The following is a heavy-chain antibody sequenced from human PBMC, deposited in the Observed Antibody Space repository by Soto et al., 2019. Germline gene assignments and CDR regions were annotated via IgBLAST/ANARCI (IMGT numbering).Heavy chain of an antibody. CDR1: GLTFSNYG. V-gene: IGHV3-30*18. CDR2: ISNDGRNK. J-gene: IGHJ4*02. D-gene: IGHD3-22*01. Sequence: PGGSLRLSSAASGLTFSNYGMHWVRQAPGKGLEWVALISNDGRNKYHVDSVKGRFTISRDNSKNTLYLQMNSLRAEDTAVYYCAKDSYYYDSGGLSDYWGQGTLVTVSS. CDR3: AKDSYYYDSGGLSDY.